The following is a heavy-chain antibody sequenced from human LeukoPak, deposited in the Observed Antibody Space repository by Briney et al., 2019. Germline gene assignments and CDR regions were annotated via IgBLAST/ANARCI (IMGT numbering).Heavy chain of an antibody. CDR3: AKADYSGSFHFDY. CDR2: ISGSSTTI. J-gene: IGHJ4*02. CDR1: GLSFSSHS. V-gene: IGHV3-48*01. Sequence: GGSLRLSCAASGLSFSSHSMNWVRQAPGKGLEWVSYISGSSTTIDYADSAKGRFIISRDNAKKSLYLQMNNLRAEDTAVYYCAKADYSGSFHFDYWGQGTLVTVSS. D-gene: IGHD1-26*01.